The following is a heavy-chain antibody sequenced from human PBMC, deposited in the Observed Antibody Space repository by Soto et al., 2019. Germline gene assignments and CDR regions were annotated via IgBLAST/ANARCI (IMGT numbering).Heavy chain of an antibody. CDR3: ARPTSWFGDIL. Sequence: SETLSLTCSVSGASITTYYWSWFRRPPGKGLEWIGYIHDSGSTKYNPSLESRVTISVDTSKTHFSLRLTSVTAADTAVYYCARPTSWFGDILWGQGTLVTVSS. D-gene: IGHD3-10*01. V-gene: IGHV4-59*08. J-gene: IGHJ4*02. CDR2: IHDSGST. CDR1: GASITTYY.